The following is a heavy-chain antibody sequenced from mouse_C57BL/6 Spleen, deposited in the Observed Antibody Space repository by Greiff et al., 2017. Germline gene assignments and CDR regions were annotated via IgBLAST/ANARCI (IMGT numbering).Heavy chain of an antibody. D-gene: IGHD1-1*01. J-gene: IGHJ2*01. Sequence: EVHLVESGGGLVQPKGSLKLSCAASGFSFNTYAMHWVRQAPGKGLEWVARIRSKSNNYATYYADSVKDRFTISREESESTLYLQMNNLKTEDTAMYYCVRRGPCYGFDYRGQGTTLTVAS. V-gene: IGHV10-1*01. CDR1: GFSFNTYA. CDR2: IRSKSNNYAT. CDR3: VRRGPCYGFDY.